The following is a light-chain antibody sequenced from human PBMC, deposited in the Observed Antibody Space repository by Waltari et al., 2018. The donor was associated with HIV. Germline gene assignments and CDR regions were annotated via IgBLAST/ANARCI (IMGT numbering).Light chain of an antibody. CDR2: GAS. V-gene: IGKV1-8*01. J-gene: IGKJ5*01. CDR1: QDISNF. CDR3: QQYFNYPLT. Sequence: ANRLTQSPSSFSASTGDRGTITCRTSQDISNFLAWFQQKPGEVPHLLIYGASSLENGVPSRFSGSGSGTNFSLTISCLQSEDLATYFCQQYFNYPLTFGQGTRLDIK.